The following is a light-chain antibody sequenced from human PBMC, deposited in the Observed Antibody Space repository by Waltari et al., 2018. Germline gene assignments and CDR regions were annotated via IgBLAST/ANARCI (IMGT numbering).Light chain of an antibody. CDR3: QQYNSYSLLT. Sequence: IQMTQSPSTLSASVGDRVTITCRASQSISNWVAWYQQKPGKAPKLLIYKASTLESGVPSRFSGSGSGTEFTLTISSLQPDDFATYYCQQYNSYSLLTFGGGTKVEIK. V-gene: IGKV1-5*03. J-gene: IGKJ4*01. CDR2: KAS. CDR1: QSISNW.